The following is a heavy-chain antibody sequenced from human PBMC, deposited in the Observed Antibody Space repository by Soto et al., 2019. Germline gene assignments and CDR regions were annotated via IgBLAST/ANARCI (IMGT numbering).Heavy chain of an antibody. CDR1: GYTFTSYA. Sequence: ASVKVSCKASGYTFTSYAMHWVRQAPGQRLEWMGWINAGNGNTKYSQKFQGRVTITRDTSASTAYMELSSLRSEDTAVYYCARWSLAVTMRVVPLGAFDIWAQRTVVTVS. V-gene: IGHV1-3*01. D-gene: IGHD3-22*01. CDR3: ARWSLAVTMRVVPLGAFDI. CDR2: INAGNGNT. J-gene: IGHJ3*02.